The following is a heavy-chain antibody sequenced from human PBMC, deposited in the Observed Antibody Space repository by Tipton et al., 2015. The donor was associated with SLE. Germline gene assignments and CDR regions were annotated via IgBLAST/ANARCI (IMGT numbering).Heavy chain of an antibody. CDR2: IYHSGST. V-gene: IGHV4-38-2*01. CDR1: GYSISSGYY. Sequence: TLSLTCAVSGYSISSGYYWGWIRQPPGKGLEWIGSIYHSGSTYYNPSLKSRVTISVDTSKNQFSLKLSSVTAADTAVYYCARFGIAVAGPPAAFDIWGQGTMVTVSS. D-gene: IGHD6-19*01. CDR3: ARFGIAVAGPPAAFDI. J-gene: IGHJ3*02.